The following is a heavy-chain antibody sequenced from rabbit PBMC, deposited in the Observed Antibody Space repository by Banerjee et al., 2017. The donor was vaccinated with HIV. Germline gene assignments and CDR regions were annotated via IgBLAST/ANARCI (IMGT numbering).Heavy chain of an antibody. CDR1: GFSLSIYE. CDR3: ARDLAGVTGWNFGL. CDR2: IYAGSSGDT. J-gene: IGHJ4*01. V-gene: IGHV1S40*01. Sequence: QSLEESGGDLVKPGASLTLTCTASGFSLSIYEMCWVRQAPGKGLEWIACIYAGSSGDTVYATWAKGRFTISKASWTTVTLQMTSLTAADTATYFCARDLAGVTGWNFGLWGPGTLVTVS. D-gene: IGHD4-1*01.